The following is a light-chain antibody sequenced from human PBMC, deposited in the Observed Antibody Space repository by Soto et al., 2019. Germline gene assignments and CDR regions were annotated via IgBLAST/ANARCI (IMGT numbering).Light chain of an antibody. CDR3: LQDHNYPLT. Sequence: AIQMTQSPSSLSVSVGDRVTITCRASQGIGNDVGWYQQKPGKAPKLLIYAASSLQSGVPSRFSGSRSVTDFTLTISSLQPEDCATYYCLQDHNYPLTFGGGTKVEIK. J-gene: IGKJ4*02. CDR2: AAS. CDR1: QGIGND. V-gene: IGKV1-6*02.